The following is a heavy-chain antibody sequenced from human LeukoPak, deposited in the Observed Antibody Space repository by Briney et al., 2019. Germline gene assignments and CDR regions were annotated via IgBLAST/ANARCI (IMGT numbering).Heavy chain of an antibody. D-gene: IGHD6-19*01. CDR3: ARDGTAVAGMDY. CDR1: GFTFSSYA. Sequence: GRSLRLSCAASGFTFSSYAMHWVRQAPGKGLEWVAVISYDGSNKYYADSVKGRFTISRGNSKNTLYLQMNSLRAEDTAVYYCARDGTAVAGMDYWGQGTLVTVSS. CDR2: ISYDGSNK. V-gene: IGHV3-30-3*01. J-gene: IGHJ4*02.